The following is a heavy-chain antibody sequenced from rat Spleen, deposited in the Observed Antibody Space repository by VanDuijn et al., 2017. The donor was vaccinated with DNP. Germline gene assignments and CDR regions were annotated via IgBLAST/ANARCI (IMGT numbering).Heavy chain of an antibody. Sequence: EVQLVESGGGLVQPGRSLKLSCAASGFTFSNYYMAWVRQAPKKGLEWVATIKTSGYRTYYSDSVKGRFTISRDNTKSTLYLQMNSLRSEDMATYYCIRWNSGHFDYWGQGVMVTVSS. CDR1: GFTFSNYY. V-gene: IGHV5-25*01. D-gene: IGHD4-3*01. CDR3: IRWNSGHFDY. CDR2: IKTSGYRT. J-gene: IGHJ2*01.